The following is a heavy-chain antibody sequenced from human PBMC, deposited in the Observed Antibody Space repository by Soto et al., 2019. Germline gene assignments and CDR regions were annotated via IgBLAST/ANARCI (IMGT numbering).Heavy chain of an antibody. D-gene: IGHD3-16*01. CDR1: GGSISSGGYS. CDR3: ARGPPHV. CDR2: IYHSGST. V-gene: IGHV4-30-2*01. J-gene: IGHJ4*02. Sequence: QLRLQESGSGLVKPSQTLSLTCAVSGGSISSGGYSWSWLRQPPGKGLEWIGYIYHSGSTYYNPSLKSRVPISVDRSKNQFSLKLSSVAAADTAVYYCARGPPHVWGQGTLVTVSS.